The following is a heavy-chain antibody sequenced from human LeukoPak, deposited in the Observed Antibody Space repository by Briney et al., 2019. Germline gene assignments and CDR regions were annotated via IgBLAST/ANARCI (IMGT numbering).Heavy chain of an antibody. CDR1: GFTFSSYW. V-gene: IGHV3-7*01. CDR3: ARDGGYCSSTSCFYFDY. D-gene: IGHD2-2*03. J-gene: IGHJ4*02. Sequence: GGSLRLSCAASGFTFSSYWMSWVRQVPGKGLEWVANIKQDGSEKYYVDSVKGRFTISRDNAKNSLYLQMNSLRAEDTAVYYCARDGGYCSSTSCFYFDYWGQGTLVTVSS. CDR2: IKQDGSEK.